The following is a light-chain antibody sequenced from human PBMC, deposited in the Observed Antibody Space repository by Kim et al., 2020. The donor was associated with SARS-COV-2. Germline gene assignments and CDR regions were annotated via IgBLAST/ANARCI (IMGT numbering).Light chain of an antibody. V-gene: IGLV1-47*01. Sequence: QPVLTQPPSASGTPGQRVTISCSGSSSNIGSHYVYWYQQLPGTAPKLLIYRNNQRPSGVPDRFSGSKSGTSASLAISGLRSEDEAEYYCAAWDDSVRGLFGGGTQLTVL. CDR1: SSNIGSHY. J-gene: IGLJ7*01. CDR2: RNN. CDR3: AAWDDSVRGL.